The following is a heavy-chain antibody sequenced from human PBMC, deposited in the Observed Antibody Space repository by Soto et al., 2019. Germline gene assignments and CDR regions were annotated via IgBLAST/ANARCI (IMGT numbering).Heavy chain of an antibody. J-gene: IGHJ6*02. CDR1: GYSFASYW. Sequence: GESLKISCKGSGYSFASYWIAWVRQMPGKGLEWMGIIYPGDSDSRYSPSFQGQVTISADKSISTAYLQWNSLKASDTAIYYCARPRSGSYRLDYYGMDVWGQGTTVIVSS. CDR3: ARPRSGSYRLDYYGMDV. V-gene: IGHV5-51*01. D-gene: IGHD3-10*01. CDR2: IYPGDSDS.